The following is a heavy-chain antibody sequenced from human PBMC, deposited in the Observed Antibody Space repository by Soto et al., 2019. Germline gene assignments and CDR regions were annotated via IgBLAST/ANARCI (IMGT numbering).Heavy chain of an antibody. V-gene: IGHV3-21*01. CDR3: ARDHYGSGRKRYYGMDV. CDR2: ISSSSSYI. D-gene: IGHD3-10*01. CDR1: GFTFSSYS. J-gene: IGHJ6*02. Sequence: GGSLRLSCAASGFTFSSYSMNWVRQAPGKGLEWVSSISSSSSYIYYADSVKGRFTISRDNAKNSLYLQMNSLRAEDTAVYYCARDHYGSGRKRYYGMDVWGQGTTVTVS.